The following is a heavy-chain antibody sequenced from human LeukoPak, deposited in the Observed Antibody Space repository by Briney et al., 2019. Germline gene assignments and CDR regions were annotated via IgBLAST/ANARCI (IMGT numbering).Heavy chain of an antibody. V-gene: IGHV3-23*01. D-gene: IGHD3-10*01. J-gene: IGHJ4*02. CDR3: AKMYHYGSGRGYFDD. CDR1: GFTFNNYV. Sequence: PGGSLRLSCAACGFTFNNYVMSCVTQAPGKGLEWVSTISGIGGGTYYADSVKGRFTISRDNSKNTLYLQMDSLRAEDTALYYCAKMYHYGSGRGYFDDWGQGTLVTVSS. CDR2: ISGIGGGT.